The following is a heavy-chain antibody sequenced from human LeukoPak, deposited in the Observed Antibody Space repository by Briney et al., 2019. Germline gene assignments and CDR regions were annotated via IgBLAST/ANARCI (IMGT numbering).Heavy chain of an antibody. CDR3: ARQGHNYGYDY. J-gene: IGHJ4*02. CDR2: ISSSSTHI. CDR1: GFSFSSYT. D-gene: IGHD5-18*01. V-gene: IGHV3-21*01. Sequence: GGSLRLSCAASGFSFSSYTMTWVRQAPGKGLEWVSSISSSSTHIYYADSVKGRFTISRDNSKNSLYLQMNSLRAEDTAVCYCARQGHNYGYDYWGQGTLVTVSS.